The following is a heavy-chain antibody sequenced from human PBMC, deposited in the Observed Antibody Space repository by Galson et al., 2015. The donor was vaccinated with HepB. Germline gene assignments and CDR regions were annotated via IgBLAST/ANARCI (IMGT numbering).Heavy chain of an antibody. D-gene: IGHD2-2*01. CDR2: IRYDGSNK. J-gene: IGHJ5*02. V-gene: IGHV3-30*02. CDR1: GFTFSSYG. CDR3: AKDLGEPNIVVVPAAPPSWFDP. Sequence: LRLSCAASGFTFSSYGMHWVRQAPGKGLEWVAFIRYDGSNKYYADSVKGRFTISRDNSKNTLYLQMNSLRAVDTAVYYCAKDLGEPNIVVVPAAPPSWFDPWGQGTLVTVSS.